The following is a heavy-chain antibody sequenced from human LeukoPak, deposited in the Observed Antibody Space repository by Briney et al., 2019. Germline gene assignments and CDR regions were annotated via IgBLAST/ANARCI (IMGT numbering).Heavy chain of an antibody. J-gene: IGHJ4*02. CDR1: GYTFTGYY. CDR2: INPNSGGT. Sequence: ASVKVSCKASGYTFTGYYMHWVRQAPGQGLEWMGWINPNSGGTNYAQKFQGRVTMTRDTSISTAYMELSRLRSDDTAVYYCAKDPYSSAWYGRSDYWGQGTLVTVSS. V-gene: IGHV1-2*02. CDR3: AKDPYSSAWYGRSDY. D-gene: IGHD6-19*01.